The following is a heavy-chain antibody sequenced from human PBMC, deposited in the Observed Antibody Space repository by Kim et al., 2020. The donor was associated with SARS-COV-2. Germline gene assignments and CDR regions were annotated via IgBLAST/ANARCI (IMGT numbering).Heavy chain of an antibody. CDR3: ARARVAMVRGVKVPRAFDI. CDR2: ISSSSSYI. J-gene: IGHJ3*02. CDR1: GFTFSSYS. V-gene: IGHV3-21*01. Sequence: GGSLRLSCAASGFTFSSYSMNWVRQAPGKGLEWVSSISSSSSYIYYADSVKGRFTISRDNAKNSLYLQMNSLRAEDTAVYYCARARVAMVRGVKVPRAFDIWGQGTMVTVSS. D-gene: IGHD3-10*01.